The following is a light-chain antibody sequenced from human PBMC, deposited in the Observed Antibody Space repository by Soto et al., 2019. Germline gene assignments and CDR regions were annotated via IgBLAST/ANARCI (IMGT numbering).Light chain of an antibody. CDR2: AAS. J-gene: IGKJ4*01. CDR1: QTINTY. V-gene: IGKV1-39*01. Sequence: DIQMTQSPSSLSASVGDRVTITCRASQTINTYLHWYQQKPGKAPTLLIYAASSLQSGVPSRFSGRGSGTDFILTISSLQPEDIATYYCHQTYSTPFTFGGGTKVEIK. CDR3: HQTYSTPFT.